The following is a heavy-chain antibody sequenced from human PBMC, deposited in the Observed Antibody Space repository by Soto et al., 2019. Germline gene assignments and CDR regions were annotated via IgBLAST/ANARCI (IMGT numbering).Heavy chain of an antibody. CDR1: GYSFTTYG. J-gene: IGHJ4*02. D-gene: IGHD3-22*01. CDR3: ARPYDSSQSPRFDY. Sequence: GASVKVSCKASGYSFTTYGIFWVRQAPGQGLEWMGWISPYNGKTNYAQNPQGRVSMTTDTSTTTAYMELRSLRSDDTAVYYCARPYDSSQSPRFDYWGQGTLVTVSS. CDR2: ISPYNGKT. V-gene: IGHV1-18*01.